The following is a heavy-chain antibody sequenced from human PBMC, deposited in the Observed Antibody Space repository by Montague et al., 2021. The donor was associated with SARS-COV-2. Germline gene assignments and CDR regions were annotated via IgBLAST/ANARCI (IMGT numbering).Heavy chain of an antibody. D-gene: IGHD4-23*01. V-gene: IGHV4-59*01. Sequence: SETLSLTCTVSGGSISSYYWSWIRQPPGKGLEWIWYIYYSGSTNXNPSLKSRVTISVDTSKNQFSLKLSSVTAADTAVYYCARWGLYGGNPGDGAFDIWGQGTMVTVSS. CDR3: ARWGLYGGNPGDGAFDI. J-gene: IGHJ3*02. CDR2: IYYSGST. CDR1: GGSISSYY.